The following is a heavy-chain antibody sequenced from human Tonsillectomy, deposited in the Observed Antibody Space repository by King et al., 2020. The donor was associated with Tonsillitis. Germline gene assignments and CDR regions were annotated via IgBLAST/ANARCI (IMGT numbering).Heavy chain of an antibody. CDR2: ISAGSGNT. CDR1: GYTFTNYA. J-gene: IGHJ4*02. CDR3: AIDWGMNYLAY. D-gene: IGHD2-8*01. V-gene: IGHV1-3*01. Sequence: QLVQSGAEVKKPGASVKVSCKASGYTFTNYAIHWVRQAPGQRLEWMGWISAGSGNTKYSQKFKDRVTITRDTSASTAYMELNNLRSEDTAVYYCAIDWGMNYLAYCGQGTLFTVSS.